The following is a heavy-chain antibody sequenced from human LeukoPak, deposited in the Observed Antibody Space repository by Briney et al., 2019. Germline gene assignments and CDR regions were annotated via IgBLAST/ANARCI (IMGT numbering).Heavy chain of an antibody. J-gene: IGHJ4*02. D-gene: IGHD4-17*01. CDR1: GFTFSAYW. Sequence: PGGSLRLSCAASGFTFSAYWMSWVRQGPGKGLDWVASINPDGSGTRYVDSVRGRFTISRDNAQNSPYLHMNSLSAEDTAVYYCVRLFGGVTTFDYWGQGTLITVSS. CDR3: VRLFGGVTTFDY. V-gene: IGHV3-7*01. CDR2: INPDGSGT.